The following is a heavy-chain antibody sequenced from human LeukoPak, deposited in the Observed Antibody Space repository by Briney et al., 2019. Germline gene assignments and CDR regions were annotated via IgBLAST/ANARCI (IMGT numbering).Heavy chain of an antibody. Sequence: PSETLSLTCTVSGGSISSSSYYWGWIRQPPGKGLEWIGSIYYSGSTYYSPSLKSRVTISVDTSKNQFSLKLSSVTAADTAVYYCARAGQYCGGDCYINEDYWGQGTLVTVSS. D-gene: IGHD2-21*01. CDR3: ARAGQYCGGDCYINEDY. J-gene: IGHJ4*02. CDR2: IYYSGST. CDR1: GGSISSSSYY. V-gene: IGHV4-39*07.